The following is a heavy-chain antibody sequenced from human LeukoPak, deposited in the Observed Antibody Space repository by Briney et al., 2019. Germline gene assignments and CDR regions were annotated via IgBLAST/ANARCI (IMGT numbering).Heavy chain of an antibody. V-gene: IGHV1-2*02. Sequence: ASVKVSCKASGGTFSTYAITWVRQAPGQGLEWMGWINPNSGGTNYAQKFQGRVTMTRDTSISTAYMELSRLRSDDTAVYYCARARLRYFDWLLPGYWGQGTLVTVSS. D-gene: IGHD3-9*01. CDR3: ARARLRYFDWLLPGY. CDR1: GGTFSTYA. J-gene: IGHJ4*02. CDR2: INPNSGGT.